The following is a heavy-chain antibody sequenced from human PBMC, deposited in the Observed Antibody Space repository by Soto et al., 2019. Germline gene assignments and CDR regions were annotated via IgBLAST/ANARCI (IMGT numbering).Heavy chain of an antibody. D-gene: IGHD2-2*01. V-gene: IGHV4-39*01. Sequence: SETLSLTCTVSGGSISSSSYYWGWIRQPPGKGLEWIGSIYYSGSTYYNPSLKSRVTISVDTSKNQFSLKLSSVTAADTAVYYCASPHHLPAATTNYYYYYMDVWGKGTTVTVSS. CDR3: ASPHHLPAATTNYYYYYMDV. CDR1: GGSISSSSYY. J-gene: IGHJ6*03. CDR2: IYYSGST.